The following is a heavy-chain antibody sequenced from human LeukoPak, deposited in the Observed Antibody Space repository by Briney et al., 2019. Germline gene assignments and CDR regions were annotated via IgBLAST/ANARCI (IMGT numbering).Heavy chain of an antibody. CDR1: GGSISSGGYY. CDR2: ISTGGNT. J-gene: IGHJ4*02. CDR3: ARRAEGRESFDY. V-gene: IGHV4-31*03. Sequence: SQTLSLTCTVSGGSISSGGYYWSWIRQHPGEALEWIGYISTGGNTYYNPSLKSRVIVSVDTSKNQFSLKLSSVTAADTAVYYCARRAEGRESFDYWGQGTPVTVSS. D-gene: IGHD1-26*01.